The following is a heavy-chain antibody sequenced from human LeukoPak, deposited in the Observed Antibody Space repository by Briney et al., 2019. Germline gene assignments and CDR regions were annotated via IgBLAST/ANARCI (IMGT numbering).Heavy chain of an antibody. Sequence: SGTLSLTCAVSGGSISSSNWWSWIRQPPGKGLEWIGYIYYSGSTNYNPSLKSRVTISVDTSKNQFSLKLSSVTAADTAVYYCARKARSSLLFDYWGQGTLVTVSS. V-gene: IGHV4-61*01. D-gene: IGHD3-10*01. CDR3: ARKARSSLLFDY. CDR1: GGSISSSNW. CDR2: IYYSGST. J-gene: IGHJ4*02.